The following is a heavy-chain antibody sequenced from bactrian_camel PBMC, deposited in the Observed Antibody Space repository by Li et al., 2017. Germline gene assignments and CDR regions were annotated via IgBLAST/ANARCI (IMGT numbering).Heavy chain of an antibody. CDR2: TSSGGDGTA. Sequence: VQLVESGGGLVQAGGSLRLSCAASGFTFSNAYMHWVRQAPGKGLEWVATTSSGGDGTAYYADSVKGRFTISRDNAKNTLYLQMNSLKTEDTAVYYCARGPENLWEYGYWGQGTQVTVS. V-gene: IGHV3S40*01. CDR3: ARGPENLWEYGY. J-gene: IGHJ4*01. CDR1: GFTFSNAY.